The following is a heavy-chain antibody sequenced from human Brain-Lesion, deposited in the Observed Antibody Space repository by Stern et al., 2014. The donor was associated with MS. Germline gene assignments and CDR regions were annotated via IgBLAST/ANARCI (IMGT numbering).Heavy chain of an antibody. CDR2: VQYDGGNK. D-gene: IGHD2/OR15-2a*01. Sequence: VQLVESGGGVVQPGRPLRLSCVASGFTFGSCAMHLVRQAPGKGLEWVAGVQYDGGNKYYADSVKGRFTISRDNSQNTLYMQMSSLRPEDTAVYYCAKDRQYLTYFFDHWGQGSLVTVSS. J-gene: IGHJ5*02. V-gene: IGHV3-30*18. CDR1: GFTFGSCA. CDR3: AKDRQYLTYFFDH.